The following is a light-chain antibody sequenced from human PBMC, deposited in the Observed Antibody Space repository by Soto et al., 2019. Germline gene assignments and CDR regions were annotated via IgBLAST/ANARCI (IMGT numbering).Light chain of an antibody. CDR3: QQYGSSPFT. V-gene: IGKV1-5*03. CDR2: KAS. Sequence: DIQMTQSPSTLSASVGDRVTITCRASQSISSWLAWYQQKPGKAPKLLIYKASSLESGVPSRFSGSESGTDFTLTISRLEPEDFVVYYCQQYGSSPFTFGQGTRLEIK. CDR1: QSISSW. J-gene: IGKJ5*01.